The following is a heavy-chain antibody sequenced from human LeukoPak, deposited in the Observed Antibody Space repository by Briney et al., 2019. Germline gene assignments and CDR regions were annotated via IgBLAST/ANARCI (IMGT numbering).Heavy chain of an antibody. J-gene: IGHJ6*02. CDR2: ISSSSSTI. CDR3: ARASRGSYYRYHYYGMDV. CDR1: GFTFSSYS. V-gene: IGHV3-48*02. Sequence: GGSLRLSCAASGFTFSSYSMNWVRQAPGKGLEWVSYISSSSSTIYYADSVKGRFTISRDNAKNSLYLQMNSLRDEDTAVYYCARASRGSYYRYHYYGMDVWGQGTTVTVSS. D-gene: IGHD1-26*01.